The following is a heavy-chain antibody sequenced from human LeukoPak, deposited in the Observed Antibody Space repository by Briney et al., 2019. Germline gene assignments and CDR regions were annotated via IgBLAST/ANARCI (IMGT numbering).Heavy chain of an antibody. CDR2: IYTSGST. CDR1: DDSITMYY. J-gene: IGHJ5*02. D-gene: IGHD3-10*01. V-gene: IGHV4-4*07. Sequence: PSETLSLTCSVSDDSITMYYWSWIRQPAGKGLEWIGRIYTSGSTNYNPSLKSRVTMSVDTSKNQFSLKLSSVTAADTAVYYCARVYNPSSYYYGSGSGVFDPWGQGTLVTVSS. CDR3: ARVYNPSSYYYGSGSGVFDP.